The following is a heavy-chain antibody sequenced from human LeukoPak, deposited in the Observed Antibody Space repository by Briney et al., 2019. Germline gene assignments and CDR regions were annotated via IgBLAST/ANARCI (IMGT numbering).Heavy chain of an antibody. CDR1: GFTFSSYA. CDR2: ISGSGGST. D-gene: IGHD1-1*01. Sequence: SGESLKISCAASGFTFSSYAMSWVRQAPGKGLEWVSAISGSGGSTYYADSVKGRFTISRDNSKNTLYLQMNSLRAEDTAVYYCAKWMQLEPIDYWGQGTLVTVSS. J-gene: IGHJ4*02. V-gene: IGHV3-23*01. CDR3: AKWMQLEPIDY.